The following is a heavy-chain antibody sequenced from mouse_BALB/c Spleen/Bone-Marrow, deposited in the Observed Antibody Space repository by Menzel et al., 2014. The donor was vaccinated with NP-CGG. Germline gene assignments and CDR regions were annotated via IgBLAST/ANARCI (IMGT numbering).Heavy chain of an antibody. Sequence: EVKLMESGGGLVKPGGSLKLSCAASGFTFSDYYMYWVRQTPEKRLEWVATISDGGSYTYYPDSVKGRFTISRDNAKNNLSLQMSSLKSEDTAMYYCANYCGSTWFAYWGQGTLVTVSA. J-gene: IGHJ3*01. CDR2: ISDGGSYT. V-gene: IGHV5-4*02. CDR1: GFTFSDYY. CDR3: ANYCGSTWFAY. D-gene: IGHD1-1*01.